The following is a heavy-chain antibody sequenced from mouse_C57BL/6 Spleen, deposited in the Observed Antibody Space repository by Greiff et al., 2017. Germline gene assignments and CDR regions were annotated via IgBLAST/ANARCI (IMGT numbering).Heavy chain of an antibody. Sequence: QVQLQQSGPELVKPGASVKISCKASGYAFSSSWMNWVKQRPGKGLEWIGRIYPGDGDTNYNGKFKGKATLTADKSSSTAYMQLSSLTSEDSAVYFCARHGSSQAWFAYWGQGTLVTVSA. CDR1: GYAFSSSW. D-gene: IGHD1-1*01. CDR3: ARHGSSQAWFAY. CDR2: IYPGDGDT. V-gene: IGHV1-82*01. J-gene: IGHJ3*01.